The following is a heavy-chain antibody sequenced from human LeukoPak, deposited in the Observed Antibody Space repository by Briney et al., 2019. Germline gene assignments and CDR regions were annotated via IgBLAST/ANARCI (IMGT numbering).Heavy chain of an antibody. D-gene: IGHD3-3*01. CDR3: AKDRTIFGVAPADY. CDR2: IRYDGSNK. CDR1: GFTFSSYG. J-gene: IGHJ4*02. Sequence: TGGSLRLSCAASGFTFSSYGMHWVRQAPGKGLEWVAFIRYDGSNKYYADSVKGRFTISRDNSKNTLYLQMNSLRAEDTAVYYCAKDRTIFGVAPADYWGQGTLVTVSS. V-gene: IGHV3-30*02.